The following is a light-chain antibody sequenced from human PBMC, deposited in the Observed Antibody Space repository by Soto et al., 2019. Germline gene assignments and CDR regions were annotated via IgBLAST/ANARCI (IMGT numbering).Light chain of an antibody. V-gene: IGLV1-40*01. CDR2: GNS. CDR1: SSNIGAGYD. J-gene: IGLJ2*01. CDR3: QSYDSSLSGSGV. Sequence: QSVLTQPPSVSRAPGQRVTISCTGSSSNIGAGYDVHWYQQLPGTAPKLLVYGNSNRPSGVPDRFSGSKSGTSASLAITGXXXXXXADYYCQSYDSSLSGSGVFGGGTQLTVL.